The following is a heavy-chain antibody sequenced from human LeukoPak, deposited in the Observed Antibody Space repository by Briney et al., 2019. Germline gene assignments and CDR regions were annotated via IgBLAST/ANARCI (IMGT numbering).Heavy chain of an antibody. J-gene: IGHJ4*02. CDR3: ASWYHIDY. D-gene: IGHD2-2*01. CDR1: GFSVSSND. V-gene: IGHV3-53*01. Sequence: PGGSLRLSCAASGFSVSSNDMSWVRQAPGKELEWVSLIHSGGTRYTDSVRGRFTISRDNSKNTLYLQMNSLRAEDTAMYYCASWYHIDYWGQGTLVTVSS. CDR2: IHSGGTR.